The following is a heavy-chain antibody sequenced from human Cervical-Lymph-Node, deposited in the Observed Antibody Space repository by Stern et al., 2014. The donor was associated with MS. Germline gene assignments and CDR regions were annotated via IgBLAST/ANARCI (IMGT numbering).Heavy chain of an antibody. CDR2: INSDGSST. V-gene: IGHV3-74*01. D-gene: IGHD2-15*01. CDR1: GFTFSSYW. CDR3: AREAEYCSGGSCYYYYFDY. J-gene: IGHJ4*02. Sequence: QLVQSGGGLVQPGGSLRLSCAASGFTFSSYWMHWVRQAPGKGLVWVSRINSDGSSTSYADSVKGRFTISRDNAKNTLYLQMNSLRAEDTAVYYCAREAEYCSGGSCYYYYFDYWGQGTLVTVSS.